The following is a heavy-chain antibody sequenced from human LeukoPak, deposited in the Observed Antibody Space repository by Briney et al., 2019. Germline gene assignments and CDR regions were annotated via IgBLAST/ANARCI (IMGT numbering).Heavy chain of an antibody. Sequence: GGSLRLSCAASGFTFSSYEMNWVRQAPGKGLEWVSYISSSGSTIYYADSVKGRFTISRDNAKNSLYLQMNSLRAEDTAVYYCARDRSHAEYINWFDPWGQGTLVTVSS. CDR1: GFTFSSYE. CDR3: ARDRSHAEYINWFDP. J-gene: IGHJ5*02. CDR2: ISSSGSTI. V-gene: IGHV3-48*03. D-gene: IGHD1-1*01.